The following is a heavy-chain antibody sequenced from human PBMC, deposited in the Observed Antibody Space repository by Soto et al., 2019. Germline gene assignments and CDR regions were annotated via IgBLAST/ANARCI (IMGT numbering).Heavy chain of an antibody. CDR1: GGSISSYY. Sequence: LSLTCTVSGGSISSYYWIWIRQPALKGLEWIGRIYTSGSTNYNPSLKSRVTMSVDTSKNQFSLKLSSVTAADTAVYYCARQPGTPAAGTMRWFDPWGQGTLVTVSS. D-gene: IGHD6-13*01. V-gene: IGHV4-4*07. CDR2: IYTSGST. CDR3: ARQPGTPAAGTMRWFDP. J-gene: IGHJ5*02.